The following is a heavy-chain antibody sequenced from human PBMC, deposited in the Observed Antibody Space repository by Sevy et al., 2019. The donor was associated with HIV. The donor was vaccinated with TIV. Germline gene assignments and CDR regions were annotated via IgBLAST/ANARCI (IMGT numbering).Heavy chain of an antibody. Sequence: GGSLRLSCAASGFTFSSYAMSWVRQAPGKGLEWVSAISGGGGSTYYAGSGKGRFTISRDNAKNTLYLQMNSLRAEDTAVYYCAKHCSGGSCYLSYWGQGTLVTVSS. CDR3: AKHCSGGSCYLSY. V-gene: IGHV3-23*01. CDR1: GFTFSSYA. CDR2: ISGGGGST. D-gene: IGHD2-15*01. J-gene: IGHJ4*02.